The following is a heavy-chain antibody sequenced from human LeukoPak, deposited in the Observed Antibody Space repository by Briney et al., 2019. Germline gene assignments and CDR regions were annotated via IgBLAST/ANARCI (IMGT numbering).Heavy chain of an antibody. CDR3: ARVNSSSWHTGLYYYYYYMDV. V-gene: IGHV1-46*01. J-gene: IGHJ6*03. D-gene: IGHD6-13*01. CDR2: INPSGGST. CDR1: GYTFTGYY. Sequence: RASVKVSCKASGYTFTGYYMHWVRQAPGQGLEWMGIINPSGGSTSYAQKFQGRVTMTRDMSTSTDYMELSSLRSEDTAVYYCARVNSSSWHTGLYYYYYYMDVWGKGTTVTVSS.